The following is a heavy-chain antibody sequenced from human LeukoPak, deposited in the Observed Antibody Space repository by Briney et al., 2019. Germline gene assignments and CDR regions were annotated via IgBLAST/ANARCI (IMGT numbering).Heavy chain of an antibody. D-gene: IGHD3-10*01. CDR1: GFTFSSYW. Sequence: GGSLRLSCAASGFTFSSYWMSWVRQAPGKGLEWVVNIKQGGSEKYYVDSVKGRFTISRDNAKNSLYLQMNSLRAEDRAVYYCVKDFGRNLGGPGYWGRGTLVTVSS. V-gene: IGHV3-7*03. CDR2: IKQGGSEK. J-gene: IGHJ4*02. CDR3: VKDFGRNLGGPGY.